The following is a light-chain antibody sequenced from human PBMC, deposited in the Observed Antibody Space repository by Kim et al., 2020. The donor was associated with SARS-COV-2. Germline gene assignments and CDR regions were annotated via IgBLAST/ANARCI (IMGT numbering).Light chain of an antibody. CDR2: GKN. V-gene: IGLV3-19*01. CDR3: NSRDSSGNHVI. J-gene: IGLJ2*01. CDR1: SLRNYY. Sequence: SSELTQDSAVSVALGQTVRITCQGDSLRNYYASWYQQKPGQAPVVVIYGKNNRPSGIPDRFSGSSSRNPASLTITGAQAEDEADYYCNSRDSSGNHVIFG.